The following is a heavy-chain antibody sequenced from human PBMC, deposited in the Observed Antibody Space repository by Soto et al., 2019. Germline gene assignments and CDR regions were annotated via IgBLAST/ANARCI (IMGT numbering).Heavy chain of an antibody. CDR2: IYSGGYT. V-gene: IGHV3-53*01. J-gene: IGHJ4*02. CDR3: ATQRGGGGY. D-gene: IGHD6-25*01. Sequence: EVQLVESGGGLIQPGGSLRLSCAVSGFTVSNNYMSWVRQAPGKGLEGVSVIYSGGYTAYGDSVKGRFTISRDNSKNTLYTKRNSPRADDRAVFSWATQRGGGGYWGQGTLVTVSS. CDR1: GFTVSNNY.